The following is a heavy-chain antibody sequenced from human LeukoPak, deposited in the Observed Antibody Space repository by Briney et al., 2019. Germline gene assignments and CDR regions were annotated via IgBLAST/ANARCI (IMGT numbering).Heavy chain of an antibody. CDR3: AKKGASTSYYFDY. Sequence: GGSLRLSCAASGFTFSSYAMSWVRQAPRKGLEWVSAISGSGGSTYYADSVKGRFTISRDNSKNTLYLQMNSLRAEDTAVYYCAKKGASTSYYFDYWGQGTLVTVSS. CDR2: ISGSGGST. V-gene: IGHV3-23*01. D-gene: IGHD2-2*01. J-gene: IGHJ4*02. CDR1: GFTFSSYA.